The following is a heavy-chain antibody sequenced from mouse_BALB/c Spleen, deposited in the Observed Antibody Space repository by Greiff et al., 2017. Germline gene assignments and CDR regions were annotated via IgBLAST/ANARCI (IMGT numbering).Heavy chain of an antibody. CDR1: GFTFSSYA. CDR2: ISSGGST. Sequence: EVQGVESGGGLVKPGGSPKLSCAASGFTFSSYAMSWVRQTPEKRLEWVASISSGGSTYYPDSVKGRFTISRDNARNILYLQMSSLRSEDTAMYYCARIYYEGAMDYWGQGTSVTVSS. D-gene: IGHD2-4*01. V-gene: IGHV5-6-5*01. J-gene: IGHJ4*01. CDR3: ARIYYEGAMDY.